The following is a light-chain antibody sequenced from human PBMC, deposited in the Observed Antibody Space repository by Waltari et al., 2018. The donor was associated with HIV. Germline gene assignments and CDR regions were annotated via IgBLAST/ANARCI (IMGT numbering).Light chain of an antibody. V-gene: IGKV3-20*01. CDR3: QQYAASPYT. CDR2: GAS. Sequence: EIMLTQSPATLSLSPGETAIVPCRASENMTSQYLAWYQQKRGQAPRSLLFGASTRNPGVPERFGGAESGADFTLTVSRLEPEDFALYFCQQYAASPYTFGQGT. J-gene: IGKJ2*01. CDR1: ENMTSQY.